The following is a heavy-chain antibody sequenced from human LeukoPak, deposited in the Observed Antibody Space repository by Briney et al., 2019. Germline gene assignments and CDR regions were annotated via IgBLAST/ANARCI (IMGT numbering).Heavy chain of an antibody. Sequence: SETLSLTCAVYGGSFSGYYWSWIRQHPGKGLEWIGYIYYSGSTYYNPSLKSRVTISEDTSKNQFSLKLSSVTAADTAVYYCAREKNYYDSSGPRGYFDYWGQGTLVTVSS. CDR3: AREKNYYDSSGPRGYFDY. J-gene: IGHJ4*02. CDR2: IYYSGST. V-gene: IGHV4-31*11. CDR1: GGSFSGYY. D-gene: IGHD3-22*01.